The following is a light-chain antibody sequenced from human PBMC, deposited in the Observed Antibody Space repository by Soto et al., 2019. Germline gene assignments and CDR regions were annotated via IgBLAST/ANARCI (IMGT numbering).Light chain of an antibody. CDR2: DVF. V-gene: IGKV3-11*01. CDR1: QSVSGY. J-gene: IGKJ2*01. Sequence: EIVLTQSPATLSLSPGERATLSCRACQSVSGYLAWYQQKPGLAPRLLIYDVFNRATGIPARFSGSGSGTDFTLTIRSLEPEDFAVYYCQQRSNWPSYTFGQGTKLEIK. CDR3: QQRSNWPSYT.